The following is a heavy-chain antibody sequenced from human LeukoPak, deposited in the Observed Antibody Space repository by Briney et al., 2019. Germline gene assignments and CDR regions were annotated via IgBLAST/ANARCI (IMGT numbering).Heavy chain of an antibody. Sequence: GGSLRLSCAASGFTFSSYAMHWVRQAPGKGLEWVAVISYDGSNKYYADSVKGRFTISRDNSKNTLYLQMNSLRAEDTAVYYCARGAPLRSTGYGMDVWGQGTTVTVSS. J-gene: IGHJ6*02. CDR3: ARGAPLRSTGYGMDV. CDR2: ISYDGSNK. D-gene: IGHD2-2*01. V-gene: IGHV3-30-3*01. CDR1: GFTFSSYA.